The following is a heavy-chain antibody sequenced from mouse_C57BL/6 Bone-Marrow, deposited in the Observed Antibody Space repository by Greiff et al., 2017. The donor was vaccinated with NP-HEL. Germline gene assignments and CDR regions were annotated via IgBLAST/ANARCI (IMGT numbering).Heavy chain of an antibody. J-gene: IGHJ3*01. CDR2: IYPGSGNT. Sequence: QVQLQQSGPELVKPGASVKISCKASGYSFTSYYIHWVKQRPGQGLEWIGWIYPGSGNTKYNEKFKGKATLTADTSSSTAYMQLSSLTSEDSAVYYCARGYYSSSPFAYWGQGTLVTVSA. CDR1: GYSFTSYY. V-gene: IGHV1-66*01. CDR3: ARGYYSSSPFAY. D-gene: IGHD1-1*01.